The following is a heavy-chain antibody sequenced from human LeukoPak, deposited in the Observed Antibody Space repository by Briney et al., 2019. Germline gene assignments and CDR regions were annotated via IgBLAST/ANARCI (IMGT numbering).Heavy chain of an antibody. D-gene: IGHD5-24*01. V-gene: IGHV4-61*02. CDR3: ARDRTGWLQADY. CDR1: NDSISSGRYY. J-gene: IGHJ4*02. CDR2: IYTSGST. Sequence: SETLSLTCSVSNDSISSGRYYWIWIRQPAGKGLEWIGRIYTSGSTNYNPSLKSRVIISVDTSKNQFSLSLSSVTAADTAVYYCARDRTGWLQADYWGPGTLVTVS.